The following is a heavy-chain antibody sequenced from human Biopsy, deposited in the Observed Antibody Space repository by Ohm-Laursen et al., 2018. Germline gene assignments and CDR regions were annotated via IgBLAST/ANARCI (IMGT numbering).Heavy chain of an antibody. CDR1: GNTFTNYG. V-gene: IGHV1-69*01. CDR2: IIPIFGTA. Sequence: SSVKVSCKASGNTFTNYGISWVRQAPGQGLEWMGGIIPIFGTANYAQKFQGRVTITADESTSTAYMELSSLRSDDTAVYYCARDALGGGSYRFFYWGQGSLVTVSS. CDR3: ARDALGGGSYRFFY. J-gene: IGHJ4*02. D-gene: IGHD1-26*01.